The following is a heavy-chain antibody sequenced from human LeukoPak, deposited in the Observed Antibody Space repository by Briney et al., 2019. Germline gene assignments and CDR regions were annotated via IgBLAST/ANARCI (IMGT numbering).Heavy chain of an antibody. CDR3: AKDWRDTAMVMVVPTANWFDP. Sequence: GGSLRLSCAASGFTFSSYAMSWVRQAPGKGLEWVSAISGSGGSTYYADSVKGRFTISRDNSKNTLYLQMNSLRAEDTAVYYCAKDWRDTAMVMVVPTANWFDPWGQGTLVTVSS. J-gene: IGHJ5*02. D-gene: IGHD5-18*01. CDR2: ISGSGGST. V-gene: IGHV3-23*01. CDR1: GFTFSSYA.